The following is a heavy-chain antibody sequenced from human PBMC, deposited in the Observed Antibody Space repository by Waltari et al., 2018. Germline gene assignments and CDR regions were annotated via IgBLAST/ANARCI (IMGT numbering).Heavy chain of an antibody. D-gene: IGHD3-22*01. CDR1: GYTFTGYS. CDR2: INPNSGGT. V-gene: IGHV1-2*02. Sequence: QVQLVQSGAEVKKPGASVKVSCKASGYTFTGYSMHWVRQAPGQGLEWVGWINPNSGGTNYAQKFQGRVTMTRDTSISTAYMELSRLRSDDTAVYYCARVKGYYYPGPFDYWGQGTLVTVSS. J-gene: IGHJ4*02. CDR3: ARVKGYYYPGPFDY.